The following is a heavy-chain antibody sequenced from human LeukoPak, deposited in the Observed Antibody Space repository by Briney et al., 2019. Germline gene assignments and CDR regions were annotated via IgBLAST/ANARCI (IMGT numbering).Heavy chain of an antibody. Sequence: PSETLSLTCAVCGGSFSGYYWSWIRQPPGKGLEWIGEINHSGSTNYNPSLKSRVTISVDTSKNQFSLKLSSVTAADTAVYYCARGDCSSTSCYSFGHYYYYMDVWGKGTTVTVSS. CDR3: ARGDCSSTSCYSFGHYYYYMDV. V-gene: IGHV4-34*01. CDR1: GGSFSGYY. J-gene: IGHJ6*03. D-gene: IGHD2-2*01. CDR2: INHSGST.